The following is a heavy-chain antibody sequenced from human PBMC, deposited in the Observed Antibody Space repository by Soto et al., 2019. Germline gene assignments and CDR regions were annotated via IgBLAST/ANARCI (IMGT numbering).Heavy chain of an antibody. D-gene: IGHD2-15*01. Sequence: ASVKVSCKASGYTFTGYYMHWVRQAPGQGLEWMGWINPNSGGKNYAQKFQGRVTMTRDTSISTAYMELSRLRAEDTAVYYCAREFPQVVAATHFDYWGQGTQVTVSS. CDR3: AREFPQVVAATHFDY. V-gene: IGHV1-2*02. J-gene: IGHJ4*02. CDR1: GYTFTGYY. CDR2: INPNSGGK.